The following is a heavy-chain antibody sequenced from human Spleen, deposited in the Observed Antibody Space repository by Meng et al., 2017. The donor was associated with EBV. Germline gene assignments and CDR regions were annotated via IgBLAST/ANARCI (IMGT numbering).Heavy chain of an antibody. CDR2: LDPHSGGA. J-gene: IGHJ4*02. V-gene: IGHV1-2*06. CDR1: AYYFTAYS. Sequence: QGQCGTYGAELKSPESVVKVACKTSAYYFTAYSIHWVRRAPGQGLEWMGRLDPHSGGANFEQKFKGRVTLSRDTSISTAYMDLSSMRSDYTAMYYCTRESDYGATWYYFDYWGQGTLVTVSS. CDR3: TRESDYGATWYYFDY. D-gene: IGHD4/OR15-4a*01.